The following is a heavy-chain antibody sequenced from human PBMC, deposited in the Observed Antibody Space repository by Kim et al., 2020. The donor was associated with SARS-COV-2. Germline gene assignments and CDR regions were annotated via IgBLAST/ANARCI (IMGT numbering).Heavy chain of an antibody. CDR1: GGSFSGYF. Sequence: SETLSLTCAGSGGSFSGYFWSWIRQSPGKGLEWIGEINHTGSTNYNPSLKSRATISVDTSKNQFSLRLTSVTAADTAVYYCARPSRPVRHLNYWGQGTLV. CDR3: ARPSRPVRHLNY. V-gene: IGHV4-34*01. J-gene: IGHJ4*02. CDR2: INHTGST. D-gene: IGHD6-19*01.